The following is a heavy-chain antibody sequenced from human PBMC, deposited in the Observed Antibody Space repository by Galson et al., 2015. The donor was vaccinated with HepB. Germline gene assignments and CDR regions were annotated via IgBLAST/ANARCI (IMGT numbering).Heavy chain of an antibody. V-gene: IGHV1-2*06. J-gene: IGHJ6*03. CDR3: ARDPSRITIFGVVRGYYYYYMDV. Sequence: SVKVSCKASGYTFTGYYMHWVRQAPGQGLEWMGRINPNSGGTNYAQKFQGRVTMTRDTSISTAYMELSRLRSDDTAVYYCARDPSRITIFGVVRGYYYYYMDVWGKGTTVTVSS. CDR2: INPNSGGT. CDR1: GYTFTGYY. D-gene: IGHD3-3*01.